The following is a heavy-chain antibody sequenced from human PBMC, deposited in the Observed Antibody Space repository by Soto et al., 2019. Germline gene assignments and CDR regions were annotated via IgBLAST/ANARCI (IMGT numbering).Heavy chain of an antibody. V-gene: IGHV3-74*01. Sequence: GGSLRLSCAASGFTFSSYWMHWVRQAPGKGLVWVSRINSDGSSTSYADSVKGRFTISRDNAKNTLYPQMNSLRAEDTAVYYCARAPDSSGSRFDPWGQGTLVTVSS. J-gene: IGHJ5*02. CDR1: GFTFSSYW. D-gene: IGHD3-22*01. CDR3: ARAPDSSGSRFDP. CDR2: INSDGSST.